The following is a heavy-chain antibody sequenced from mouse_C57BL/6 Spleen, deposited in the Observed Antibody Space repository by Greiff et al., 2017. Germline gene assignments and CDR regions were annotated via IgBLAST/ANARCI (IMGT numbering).Heavy chain of an antibody. V-gene: IGHV3-6*01. D-gene: IGHD3-1*01. CDR1: GYSITSGYY. CDR3: ARDRGYFDY. J-gene: IGHJ2*01. CDR2: ISYDGSN. Sequence: EVKLQESGPGLVKPSQSLSLTCSVTGYSITSGYYWNWIRQFPGNKLEWMGYISYDGSNNYNPSLKNLISITRDTSKNQFFLKLNSVTTEDTATYYCARDRGYFDYWGQGTTLTVSS.